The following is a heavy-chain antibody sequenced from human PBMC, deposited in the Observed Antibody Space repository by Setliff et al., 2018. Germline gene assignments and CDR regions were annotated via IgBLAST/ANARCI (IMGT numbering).Heavy chain of an antibody. D-gene: IGHD3-10*01. Sequence: GESLKISCATSGFTFRDYSLTWVRQAPGKGLEWVSGIDQGSNGYYPDSMKGRFTISRDNAKNSLYLQMNSLRAEDTALYYCARENTGFYYHYYMDVWGKGTTVTVSS. J-gene: IGHJ6*03. CDR3: ARENTGFYYHYYMDV. CDR1: GFTFRDYS. V-gene: IGHV3-20*04. CDR2: IDQGSNG.